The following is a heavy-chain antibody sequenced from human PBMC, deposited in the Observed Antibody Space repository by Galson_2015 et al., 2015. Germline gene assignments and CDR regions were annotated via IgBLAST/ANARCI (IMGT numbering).Heavy chain of an antibody. CDR3: ARADSGITFGGVIPLGMDV. J-gene: IGHJ6*02. D-gene: IGHD3-16*02. Sequence: SLRLSCAASGITFSSYSLNWVRQAPGKGLEWVSFISSSSTYIYYADSVKGRFTISRDNAKNSLYLQMNSLRVEDTAVYYCARADSGITFGGVIPLGMDVWDQGTTVTVSS. CDR1: GITFSSYS. CDR2: ISSSSTYI. V-gene: IGHV3-21*01.